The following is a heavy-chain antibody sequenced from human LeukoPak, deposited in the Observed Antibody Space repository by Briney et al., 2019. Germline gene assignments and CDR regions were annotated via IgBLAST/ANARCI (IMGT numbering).Heavy chain of an antibody. D-gene: IGHD4-11*01. Sequence: SETLSLTCSVFGGSISSYYWSWVRQPPGKGLEGIGEINHSGSTNYNPSLKSRVTISVDTSKNQFSLKLSSVTAADTAVYYCACNSNFYYYYYMDVWGKGTTVTVSS. V-gene: IGHV4-34*01. CDR2: INHSGST. CDR3: ACNSNFYYYYYMDV. CDR1: GGSISSYY. J-gene: IGHJ6*03.